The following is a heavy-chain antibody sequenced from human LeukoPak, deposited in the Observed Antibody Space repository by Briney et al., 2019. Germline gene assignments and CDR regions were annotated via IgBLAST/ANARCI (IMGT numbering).Heavy chain of an antibody. Sequence: PSETLSLTCTVSGGPISGYLWSWIRQPPGKGLEWIGYIYYSGSTNYNPSLKSRVTISVDTSKHQFSLKLSSVTAADTAVYYWARSTYIYDYVGGSYRGRFDYWGQGTLVTVSS. J-gene: IGHJ4*02. CDR2: IYYSGST. V-gene: IGHV4-59*01. CDR1: GGPISGYL. D-gene: IGHD3-16*02. CDR3: ARSTYIYDYVGGSYRGRFDY.